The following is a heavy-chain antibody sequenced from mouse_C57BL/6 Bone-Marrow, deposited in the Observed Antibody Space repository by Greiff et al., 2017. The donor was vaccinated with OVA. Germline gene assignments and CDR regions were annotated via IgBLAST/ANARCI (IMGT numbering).Heavy chain of an antibody. Sequence: QVQLQQPGAELVKPGASVKMSCKASGYTFTSYWITWVKQRPGQGLGWIGDIYPGSGSTNYNEKFKSKATLTVDTSSSTAYMQLSSLTSEDSAVYYCARRDGNYAMDYWGQGTSVTVSS. CDR1: GYTFTSYW. D-gene: IGHD2-1*01. J-gene: IGHJ4*01. CDR3: ARRDGNYAMDY. CDR2: IYPGSGST. V-gene: IGHV1-55*01.